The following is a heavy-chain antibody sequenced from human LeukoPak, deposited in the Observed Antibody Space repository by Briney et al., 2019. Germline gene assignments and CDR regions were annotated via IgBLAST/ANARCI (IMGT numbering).Heavy chain of an antibody. CDR3: AKTDYYGSGSYQYYFDY. Sequence: GRSLRLSCAASGFTFSSYGMHWVRQAPGKGLEWVAVIWYDGSNKYYADSVKGRFTISRDNSKNTLYLQMNSLRAEDTALYYCAKTDYYGSGSYQYYFDYWGQGTLVTVSS. V-gene: IGHV3-33*06. D-gene: IGHD3-10*01. CDR2: IWYDGSNK. CDR1: GFTFSSYG. J-gene: IGHJ4*02.